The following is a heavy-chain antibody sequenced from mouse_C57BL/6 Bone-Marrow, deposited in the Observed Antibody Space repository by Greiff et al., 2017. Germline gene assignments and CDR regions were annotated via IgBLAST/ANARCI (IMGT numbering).Heavy chain of an antibody. J-gene: IGHJ3*01. D-gene: IGHD2-1*01. CDR2: IDPSDSYT. Sequence: QVQLQQPGAELVMPGASVKLSCKASGYTFTSYWMHWVKQRPGQGLEWIGEIDPSDSYTNYNQKFKGKSTLTVDKSSSTAYMQLSSLTSEDSAVYYCARKDYGNYDWFAYWGQGTLVTVSA. CDR3: ARKDYGNYDWFAY. V-gene: IGHV1-69*01. CDR1: GYTFTSYW.